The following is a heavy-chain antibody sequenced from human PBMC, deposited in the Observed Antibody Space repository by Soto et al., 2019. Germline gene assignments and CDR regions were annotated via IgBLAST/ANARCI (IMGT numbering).Heavy chain of an antibody. Sequence: PGGSLTLSCAVSGLTVSRTQLCRARQPPGKGLQWGLVTYSGGSTYYANVVKGRFTNSRDIAKNTVYLKLDKLTVHDTAVYYCARAREPEYSSSILFGYWGRGALVTGSS. J-gene: IGHJ4*02. D-gene: IGHD6-6*01. CDR1: GLTVSRTQ. V-gene: IGHV3-53*01. CDR2: TYSGGST. CDR3: ARAREPEYSSSILFGY.